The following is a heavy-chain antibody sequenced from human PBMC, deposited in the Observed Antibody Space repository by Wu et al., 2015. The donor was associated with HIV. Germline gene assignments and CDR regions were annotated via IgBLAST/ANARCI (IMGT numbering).Heavy chain of an antibody. CDR2: INPNSGGT. CDR1: GYTFTGYY. Sequence: QVQLVQSGAEVKKPGASVKVSCKASGYTFTGYYMHWVRQAPGQGLEWMGWINPNSGGTNYAQKFQGRVTMTRDTSISTAYMELSRLRSDDTAVYYCARDRGADSGYDFNWFDPWGQGTLVTVSS. CDR3: ARDRGADSGYDFNWFDP. V-gene: IGHV1-2*02. D-gene: IGHD5-12*01. J-gene: IGHJ5*02.